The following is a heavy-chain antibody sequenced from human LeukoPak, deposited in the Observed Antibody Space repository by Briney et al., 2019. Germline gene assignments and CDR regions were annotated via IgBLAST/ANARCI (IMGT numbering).Heavy chain of an antibody. CDR1: GYTFTSYY. CDR2: INPSGDST. CDR3: ARDKLYGDYDY. V-gene: IGHV1-46*01. Sequence: ASVKVSCKASGYTFTSYYIHWVRQAPGQGLEWMGVINPSGDSTSYAQKFQGRVTMTRNTSISTAYMELSSLRSEDTAVYYCARDKLYGDYDYWGQGTLITVSS. J-gene: IGHJ4*02. D-gene: IGHD4-17*01.